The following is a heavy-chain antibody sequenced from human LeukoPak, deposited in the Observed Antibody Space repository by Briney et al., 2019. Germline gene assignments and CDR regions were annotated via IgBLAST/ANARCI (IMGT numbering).Heavy chain of an antibody. V-gene: IGHV3-21*01. CDR2: ISSSSSYI. D-gene: IGHD6-6*01. Sequence: GGSLRLSCAASGFTFSSYSMNWIRQAPGKGLEWVSSISSSSSYIYYADSVKGRFTISRDNAKNSLYPQMNSLRAEDTAVYYCARGNHLAAPLDYWGQGTLVTVSS. CDR1: GFTFSSYS. CDR3: ARGNHLAAPLDY. J-gene: IGHJ4*02.